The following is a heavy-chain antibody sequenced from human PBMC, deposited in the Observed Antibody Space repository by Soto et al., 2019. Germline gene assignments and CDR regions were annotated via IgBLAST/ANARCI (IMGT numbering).Heavy chain of an antibody. CDR1: GYTFTSYG. CDR3: VRDRPDYDFWSGYYPIDQYDY. V-gene: IGHV1-18*01. J-gene: IGHJ4*02. CDR2: ISAYNGNT. D-gene: IGHD3-3*01. Sequence: ASVKVSCKASGYTFTSYGISWVRQAPGRGLEWMGWISAYNGNTNYAQKLQGRVTMTTDTSTSTAYMELRSLRSDDTAVYYCVRDRPDYDFWSGYYPIDQYDYWGQGTLVTVSS.